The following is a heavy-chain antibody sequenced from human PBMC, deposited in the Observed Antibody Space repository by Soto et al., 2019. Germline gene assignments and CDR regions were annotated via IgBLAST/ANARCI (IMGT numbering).Heavy chain of an antibody. CDR3: ARARDGYGDNPHFDY. J-gene: IGHJ4*02. V-gene: IGHV1-46*01. Sequence: GASVNVSCKASGYTFTSYYMHWVRQAPGQGLEWMGIINPSGGSTSYAQKFQGRVTMTRDTSTSTVYMELSSLRSEDTAVYYCARARDGYGDNPHFDYWGQGTLVTVSS. CDR2: INPSGGST. CDR1: GYTFTSYY. D-gene: IGHD4-17*01.